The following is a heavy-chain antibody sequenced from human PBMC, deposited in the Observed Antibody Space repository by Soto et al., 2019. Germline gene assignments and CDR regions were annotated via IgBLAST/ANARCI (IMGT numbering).Heavy chain of an antibody. CDR3: ARDRLSQEPERNYSYYYGMDG. J-gene: IGHJ6*01. CDR2: LSHSGST. CDR1: GYSLSSGYD. D-gene: IGHD1-26*01. Sequence: SPTRDLTCSVCGYSLSSGYDWCSLRQPPGKGRAWIGSLSHSGSTYYNPSLKSRVTISVGTSKTQLSLKLRSVTAEDTAVYYCARDRLSQEPERNYSYYYGMDGWGQGNTVAVST. V-gene: IGHV4-38-2*02.